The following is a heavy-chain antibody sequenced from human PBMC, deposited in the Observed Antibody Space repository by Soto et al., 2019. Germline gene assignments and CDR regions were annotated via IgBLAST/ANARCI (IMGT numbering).Heavy chain of an antibody. D-gene: IGHD6-6*01. CDR2: ISWNSGSI. CDR3: AKANVAAQGRRYYYYYMDV. CDR1: GFTFDDYA. J-gene: IGHJ6*03. V-gene: IGHV3-9*01. Sequence: GGSLRLSCAASGFTFDDYAMHWVRQAPGKGLEWVSGISWNSGSIGYADSVKGRFTISRDNAKNSLYLQMNSLRAEDTALYYCAKANVAAQGRRYYYYYMDVWGKGTTVTVSS.